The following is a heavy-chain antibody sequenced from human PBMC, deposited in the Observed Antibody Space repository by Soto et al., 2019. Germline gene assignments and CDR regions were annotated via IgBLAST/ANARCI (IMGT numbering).Heavy chain of an antibody. V-gene: IGHV4-31*03. CDR1: GGSISSGGYY. Sequence: SETLSLTCTVSGGSISSGGYYWSWIRQHPGKGLEWIGYIYYSGSTYYNPSLKSRVTISVDTSKNQFSLKLSSVTAADTVVYYCARAAYDSSGYLFDYWGQGTLVTVSS. CDR3: ARAAYDSSGYLFDY. CDR2: IYYSGST. D-gene: IGHD3-22*01. J-gene: IGHJ4*02.